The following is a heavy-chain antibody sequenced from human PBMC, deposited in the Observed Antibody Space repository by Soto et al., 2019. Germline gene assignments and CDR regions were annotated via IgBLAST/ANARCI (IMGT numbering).Heavy chain of an antibody. CDR1: GYSFTSYW. CDR3: ASSSDPRLYPFDY. Sequence: GESLKISCKGSGYSFTSYWISWVRQMPGKGLEWMGRIDPSDSYTNYSPSFQGHVTISADKSISTAYLQWSSLKASDTAMYYCASSSDPRLYPFDYWGQGPLLTVSS. J-gene: IGHJ4*02. V-gene: IGHV5-10-1*01. D-gene: IGHD2-8*01. CDR2: IDPSDSYT.